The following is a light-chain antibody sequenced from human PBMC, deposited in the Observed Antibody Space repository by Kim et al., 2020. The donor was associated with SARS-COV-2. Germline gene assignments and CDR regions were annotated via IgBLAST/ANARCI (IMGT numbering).Light chain of an antibody. J-gene: IGLJ3*02. Sequence: QGKTARITGGGTNIGSKSVHWYQQKPGQAPILVIYYDNDRPSGIPERFSGSNSGNTATLTISRVEAGDEADYYCQVWDSTSDHPVFGGGTQLTVL. CDR3: QVWDSTSDHPV. V-gene: IGLV3-21*04. CDR2: YDN. CDR1: NIGSKS.